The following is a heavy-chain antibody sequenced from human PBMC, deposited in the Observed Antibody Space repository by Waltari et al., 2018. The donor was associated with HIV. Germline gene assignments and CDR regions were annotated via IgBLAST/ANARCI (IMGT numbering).Heavy chain of an antibody. Sequence: QVQLQQWGTGLLKPSETLALTCAVYGGSFNHYYWSWFRQPPGKGLEWIGQIDHSGTSHYNPTLKDRLTMSVDTSKNQFSLKVTSATAADTAVFYCARGVFSLIVAGTNFDYWGQGFLVTVAS. CDR2: IDHSGTS. V-gene: IGHV4-34*01. CDR3: ARGVFSLIVAGTNFDY. CDR1: GGSFNHYY. D-gene: IGHD5-12*01. J-gene: IGHJ4*02.